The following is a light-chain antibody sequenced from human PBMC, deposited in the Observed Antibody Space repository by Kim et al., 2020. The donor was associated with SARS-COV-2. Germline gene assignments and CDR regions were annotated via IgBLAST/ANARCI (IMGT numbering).Light chain of an antibody. CDR2: GAS. CDR3: QQYNTRST. J-gene: IGKJ2*02. Sequence: EIVMTQSPATLSVSPGERATLSCRASQSVSSNLAWYQQKPGQAPRLLIYGASTRATGIPARFSGSGSGTEFTLTISSLQSEDFAVYYCQQYNTRSTFGQGTKLEI. CDR1: QSVSSN. V-gene: IGKV3-15*01.